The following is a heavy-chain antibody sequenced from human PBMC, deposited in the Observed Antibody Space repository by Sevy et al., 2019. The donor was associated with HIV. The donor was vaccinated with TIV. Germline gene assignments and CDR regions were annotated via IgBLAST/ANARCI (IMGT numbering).Heavy chain of an antibody. CDR1: GFSLSSHN. D-gene: IGHD1-26*01. CDR2: ITYTSQTF. J-gene: IGHJ3*01. Sequence: GGSLRLSCVTSGFSLSSHNMNWVRQAPGKGLEWISYITYTSQTFNYADSVKGRFSISRDNAQNSLFLLMSGLREEDLAVYDCARPLRPNGGAGNAFDLWGQGTVVTVSS. V-gene: IGHV3-48*02. CDR3: ARPLRPNGGAGNAFDL.